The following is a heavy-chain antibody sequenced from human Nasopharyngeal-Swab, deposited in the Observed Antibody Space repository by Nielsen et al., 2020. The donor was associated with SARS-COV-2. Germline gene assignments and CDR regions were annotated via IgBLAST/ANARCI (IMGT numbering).Heavy chain of an antibody. CDR2: IWYDGSNK. CDR1: GFTFSIYG. Sequence: GESLQISCVASGFTFSIYGMHWVRQAPGKGLEWLASIWYDGSNKYYAGSVKGRFTISRDNSKNTVYLQMNSLRGEDTAVYYCARAPSPDDSSGGGYWGQGTLVTVSS. CDR3: ARAPSPDDSSGGGY. J-gene: IGHJ4*02. V-gene: IGHV3-33*01. D-gene: IGHD3-22*01.